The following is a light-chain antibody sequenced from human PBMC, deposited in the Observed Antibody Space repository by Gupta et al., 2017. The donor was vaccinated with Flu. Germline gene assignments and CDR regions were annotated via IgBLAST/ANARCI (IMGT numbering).Light chain of an antibody. CDR1: QDITYW. V-gene: IGKV1-12*01. Sequence: DIQMTQSPSSVSASVGDTVTITCRASQDITYWLAWYQQKPGKAHDLLIYGASTLQSGVPSRFSGNGYGTEFTLTIDSLQSEDFATYYCQQSNSFPYVFGQGTKLELK. CDR3: QQSNSFPYV. J-gene: IGKJ2*01. CDR2: GAS.